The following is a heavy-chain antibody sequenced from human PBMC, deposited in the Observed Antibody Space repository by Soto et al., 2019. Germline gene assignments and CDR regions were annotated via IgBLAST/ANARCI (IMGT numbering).Heavy chain of an antibody. Sequence: SETLSLTCTVSGGSVSSGSYYWSWIRQPPGKGLEWIGYIYYSGSTNYNPSLKSRVTISVDTSKNQFSLKLSSVTAADTAVYYCARGRDCSGGSCYSLFHYWGQGTLVTVSS. V-gene: IGHV4-61*01. CDR2: IYYSGST. CDR1: GGSVSSGSYY. J-gene: IGHJ4*02. D-gene: IGHD2-15*01. CDR3: ARGRDCSGGSCYSLFHY.